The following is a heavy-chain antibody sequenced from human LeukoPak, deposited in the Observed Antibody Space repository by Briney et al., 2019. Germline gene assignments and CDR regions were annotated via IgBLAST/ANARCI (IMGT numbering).Heavy chain of an antibody. CDR1: GGTFSSYA. V-gene: IGHV1-69*05. CDR2: IIPIFGTA. D-gene: IGHD6-19*01. Sequence: SVKVSCKASGGTFSSYAISWVRQAPGQGLEWMGGIIPIFGTANYAQKFQGRVTMTTDTSTSTAYMELRSLRPDDTAVYYCARDLAYSSGWYYWGQGTLVTVSS. CDR3: ARDLAYSSGWYY. J-gene: IGHJ4*02.